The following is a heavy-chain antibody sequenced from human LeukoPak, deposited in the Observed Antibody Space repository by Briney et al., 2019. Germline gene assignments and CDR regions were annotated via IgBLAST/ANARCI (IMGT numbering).Heavy chain of an antibody. V-gene: IGHV1-69*05. Sequence: SVKVSCKASGGTFSSYAISWVRQAPGQGLEWMGRIIPIFGTANYAQKFLGRVTITTDESTSTAYMELSSLRSEDTAVYYCARLALDPEAFDIWGQGTMVTVSS. CDR2: IIPIFGTA. CDR1: GGTFSSYA. J-gene: IGHJ3*02. D-gene: IGHD1-14*01. CDR3: ARLALDPEAFDI.